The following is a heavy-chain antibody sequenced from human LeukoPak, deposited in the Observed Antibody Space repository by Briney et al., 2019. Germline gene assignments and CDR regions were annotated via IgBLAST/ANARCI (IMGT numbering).Heavy chain of an antibody. CDR1: GGSISSYY. CDR2: IYYSGST. V-gene: IGHV4-59*01. J-gene: IGHJ4*02. CDR3: ASQLPQYSSGWSYFAN. Sequence: PSETLSLTCTVSGGSISSYYWSWIRQPPGKGLEWIGYIYYSGSTNYNPSLKSRVTISVDTSKNQFSLKLSSVTAADTAVYYCASQLPQYSSGWSYFANWGQGTLVTVSS. D-gene: IGHD6-19*01.